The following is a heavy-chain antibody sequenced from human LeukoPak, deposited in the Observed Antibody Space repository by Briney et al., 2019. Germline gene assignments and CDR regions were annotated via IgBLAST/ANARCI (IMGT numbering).Heavy chain of an antibody. D-gene: IGHD2-21*02. Sequence: PGGSLRLSCAASGFTFSSYSLNWVRHAPGKGLECVSYISSSSTTIYYADSVKGRFTISRDNAKNSLYLQMNSLRDEDTAVYYCARGNCGGDCYAFYYWGQGTLVTVSS. CDR3: ARGNCGGDCYAFYY. V-gene: IGHV3-48*02. J-gene: IGHJ4*02. CDR1: GFTFSSYS. CDR2: ISSSSTTI.